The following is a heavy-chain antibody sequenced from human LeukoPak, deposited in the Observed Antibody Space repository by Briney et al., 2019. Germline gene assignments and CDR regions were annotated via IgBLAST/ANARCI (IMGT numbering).Heavy chain of an antibody. D-gene: IGHD2-2*01. V-gene: IGHV3-33*01. CDR3: ARDFVSTSSGWLDP. J-gene: IGHJ5*02. CDR2: IWYDGSNK. CDR1: GFTFSSYG. Sequence: GGSLRLSCAASGFTFSSYGMHWVRQAPGKGLEWVAVIWYDGSNKYYADSVKGRFTISRDNSKNTLYLQMNSLRAEDTAVYYCARDFVSTSSGWLDPWGQGTLVTVSS.